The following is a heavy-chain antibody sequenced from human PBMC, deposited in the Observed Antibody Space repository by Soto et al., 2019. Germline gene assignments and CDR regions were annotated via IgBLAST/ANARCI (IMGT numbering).Heavy chain of an antibody. CDR2: IPYDGSNK. J-gene: IGHJ6*02. CDR3: AREGDGYNNPYYGMDV. V-gene: IGHV3-30-3*01. CDR1: GFTFRIYA. Sequence: WGSLPLSGAAFGFTFRIYAMPWLRQAPGKGLEWVAVIPYDGSNKYYADSVKGRFTIARDNSKNTLYLQMNSPRAEDTAVYYCAREGDGYNNPYYGMDVWGQGTTVTVSS. D-gene: IGHD4-4*01.